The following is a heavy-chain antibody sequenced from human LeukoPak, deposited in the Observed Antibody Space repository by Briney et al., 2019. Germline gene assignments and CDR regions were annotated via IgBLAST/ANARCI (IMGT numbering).Heavy chain of an antibody. CDR3: AKSEDSSGYYDVRY. Sequence: PGGSLRLSCAASGFTFSSYAMSWVRQAPGKGLEWVSAISGSGGSTYYADSVKGRFTISRDNSKNTLYLQMNSLRAEDTAVYYCAKSEDSSGYYDVRYWGQGTLVTVSS. CDR1: GFTFSSYA. D-gene: IGHD3-22*01. CDR2: ISGSGGST. V-gene: IGHV3-23*01. J-gene: IGHJ4*02.